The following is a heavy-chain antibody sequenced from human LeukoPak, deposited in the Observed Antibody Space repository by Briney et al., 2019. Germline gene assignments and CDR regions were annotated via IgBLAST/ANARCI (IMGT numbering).Heavy chain of an antibody. V-gene: IGHV1-69*04. CDR1: GGTFSSYA. Sequence: SVKVSCKASGGTFSSYAISWVRQAPGQGLEWMGRIIPILGIANYAQKFQGRVTITTDKSTSTAYMELSSLRSEDTAVYYCARNHGGIHYFDYWGQGTLVTVSS. CDR2: IIPILGIA. D-gene: IGHD4-23*01. CDR3: ARNHGGIHYFDY. J-gene: IGHJ4*02.